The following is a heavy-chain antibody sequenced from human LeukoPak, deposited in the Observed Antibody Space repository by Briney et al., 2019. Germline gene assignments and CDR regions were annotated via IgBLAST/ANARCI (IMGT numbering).Heavy chain of an antibody. CDR2: ITSKAYGGTT. D-gene: IGHD2-15*01. J-gene: IGHJ4*02. V-gene: IGHV3-49*04. Sequence: PGGSLRLSCTASGFTFGDYAMTWVRQAPGKGLEWVGFITSKAYGGTTEYAASVKGRFTISRDDSKSIAYLQVNSLKTEHTGVYYCTRMISCSGGSCSFDFWGEETLVTVSS. CDR1: GFTFGDYA. CDR3: TRMISCSGGSCSFDF.